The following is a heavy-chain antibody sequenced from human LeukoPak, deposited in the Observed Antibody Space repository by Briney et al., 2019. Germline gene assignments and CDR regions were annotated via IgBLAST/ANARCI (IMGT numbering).Heavy chain of an antibody. Sequence: ASVKVSCKASGYTFTGYNMHWVRQAPGQGLEWMGRITPNSGDTNYAQNFQGRVTMTRDTTISTAYMELSRLRSDDTAVYYCARDYCSSTSCLFDYWGQGTLVTVSS. CDR2: ITPNSGDT. CDR1: GYTFTGYN. D-gene: IGHD2-2*01. V-gene: IGHV1-2*06. J-gene: IGHJ4*02. CDR3: ARDYCSSTSCLFDY.